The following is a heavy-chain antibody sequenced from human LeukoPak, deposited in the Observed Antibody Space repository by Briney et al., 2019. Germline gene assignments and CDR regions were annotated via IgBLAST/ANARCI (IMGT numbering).Heavy chain of an antibody. CDR2: ISWNSGNI. CDR3: AKDRGGDVRAYGMDV. Sequence: PGGSPRLSCAASGFTFDDYAMHWGRQAPGKGLEWVSGISWNSGNIGYADSVKGRFTISRDNAKNSLYLQMNSLRAEDTALYYCAKDRGGDVRAYGMDVWGQGTTVIVSS. J-gene: IGHJ6*02. V-gene: IGHV3-9*01. CDR1: GFTFDDYA. D-gene: IGHD2-21*02.